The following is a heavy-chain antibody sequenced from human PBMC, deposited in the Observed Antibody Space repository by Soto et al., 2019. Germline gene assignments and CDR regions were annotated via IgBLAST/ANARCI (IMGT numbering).Heavy chain of an antibody. Sequence: LSLTCTVSGGSISSSSYYWGWVRQAPGKGLEWVAVISYDGSNKYYADSVKGRFTVSRDKSKNTLYLQVNSLRAEDTAVYYCAKDKVPVVVTAPFDYWGQGTLVTVSS. V-gene: IGHV3-30*18. J-gene: IGHJ4*02. CDR3: AKDKVPVVVTAPFDY. D-gene: IGHD2-21*02. CDR1: GGSISSSSYY. CDR2: ISYDGSNK.